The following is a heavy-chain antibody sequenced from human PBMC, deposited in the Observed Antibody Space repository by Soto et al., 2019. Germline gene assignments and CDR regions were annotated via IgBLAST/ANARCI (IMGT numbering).Heavy chain of an antibody. J-gene: IGHJ4*02. D-gene: IGHD4-17*01. V-gene: IGHV1-18*04. CDR2: ISNNNATA. CDR1: GYTFSIYG. Sequence: QVQLVQSGAEVKMPGASVKVSCMATGYTFSIYGISWARQAPGQGLEWMGWISNNNATANYAQKLQGRVTMTTDTSTSTAYMELTGLRSDDTAVYYCARAGATLTVLLDYWGQGTLVTVSS. CDR3: ARAGATLTVLLDY.